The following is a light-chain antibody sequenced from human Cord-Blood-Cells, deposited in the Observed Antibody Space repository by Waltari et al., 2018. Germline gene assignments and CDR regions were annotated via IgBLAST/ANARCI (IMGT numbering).Light chain of an antibody. CDR2: DAS. V-gene: IGKV1-5*01. CDR3: QQYNSYSPWT. J-gene: IGKJ1*01. CDR1: QSISSW. Sequence: DIQMTQSPSTLSASVGDRVTITCRASQSISSWLAWYQQKPGKAPKLLIYDASSLESGVPSRFSGSGSGTEFTLTISSLQPDDIATYYCQQYNSYSPWTFGQGP.